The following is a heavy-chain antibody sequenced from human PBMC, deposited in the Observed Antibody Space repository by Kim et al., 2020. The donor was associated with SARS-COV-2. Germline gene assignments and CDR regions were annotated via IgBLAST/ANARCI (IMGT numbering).Heavy chain of an antibody. Sequence: SETLSLTCTVSGGSVSSGSYYWSWIRQPPGKGLEWIGYIYYSGSTNYNHSLKSRVTISVDTSKNQFSLKLSSVTSADTAVYYCARESSYDSSGYYYADTWFDPWGQGTLVTVSS. D-gene: IGHD3-22*01. CDR3: ARESSYDSSGYYYADTWFDP. CDR2: IYYSGST. V-gene: IGHV4-61*01. J-gene: IGHJ5*02. CDR1: GGSVSSGSYY.